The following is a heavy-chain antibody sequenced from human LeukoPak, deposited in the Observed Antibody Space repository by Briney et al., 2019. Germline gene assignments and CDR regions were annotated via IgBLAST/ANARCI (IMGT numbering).Heavy chain of an antibody. V-gene: IGHV3-15*01. CDR3: TTDLIAAGEGY. Sequence: GGSLRLSCAASGFTFSNAWMSWVRQAPGKGLEWVGRIKCKTDGGTTDYAAPVKGRFTISRDDSKNTLYLQMNSLKTEDTAVYYCTTDLIAAGEGYWGQGTLVTVSS. J-gene: IGHJ4*02. D-gene: IGHD6-13*01. CDR2: IKCKTDGGTT. CDR1: GFTFSNAW.